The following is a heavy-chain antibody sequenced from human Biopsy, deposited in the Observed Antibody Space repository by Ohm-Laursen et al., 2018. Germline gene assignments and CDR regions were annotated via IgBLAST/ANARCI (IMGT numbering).Heavy chain of an antibody. Sequence: GTLFLTCSVSGGLNSNYYWSWVRQSADKGLEYIGRIYSSGRTFYNPSLKSRVTMSVATSDNQFSLKLSSVTAADTAVYFCARDAYGDYGTYYH. J-gene: IGHJ6*01. D-gene: IGHD4-17*01. CDR1: GGLNSNYY. V-gene: IGHV4-4*07. CDR2: IYSSGRT. CDR3: ARDAYGDYGTYYH.